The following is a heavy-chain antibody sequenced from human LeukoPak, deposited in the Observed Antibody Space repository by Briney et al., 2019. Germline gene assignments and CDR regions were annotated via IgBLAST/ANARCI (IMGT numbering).Heavy chain of an antibody. CDR3: ARAPWSDCGGDCYLPYWYFDL. J-gene: IGHJ2*01. CDR2: IYYSGST. D-gene: IGHD2-21*02. V-gene: IGHV4-59*01. CDR1: GGSISSYY. Sequence: SETLSLTCTVSGGSISSYYWSWIRQPPGKGLEWIGYIYYSGSTNYNPSLKSRVTISVDTSKNQFSLKLSSVTAADTAVYYCARAPWSDCGGDCYLPYWYFDLWGRGTLVTVS.